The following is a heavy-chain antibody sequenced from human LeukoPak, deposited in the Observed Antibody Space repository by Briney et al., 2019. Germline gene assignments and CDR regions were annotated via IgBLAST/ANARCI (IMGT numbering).Heavy chain of an antibody. J-gene: IGHJ1*01. Sequence: AGGSLRLSCAASGFTFSSYWMHWVRQGPGKGLVCVSGINTDGRSTSYADSVKGRFTISRDNAKNTLYLQMNSLRAEDTAVYYCYGANAEHWGQGTLVTVSS. CDR1: GFTFSSYW. CDR3: YGANAEH. D-gene: IGHD4-23*01. CDR2: INTDGRST. V-gene: IGHV3-74*01.